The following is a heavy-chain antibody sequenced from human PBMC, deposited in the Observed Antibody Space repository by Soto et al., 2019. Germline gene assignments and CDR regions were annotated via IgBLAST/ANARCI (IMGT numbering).Heavy chain of an antibody. D-gene: IGHD3-22*01. CDR2: INPSGGST. V-gene: IGHV1-46*01. CDR3: AMPAPFSSSWYYYDSTGGGMDV. J-gene: IGHJ6*02. Sequence: QVQLVQSGAEVKKPGASVKVSCKASGYTFTSYYMHWVRQARGQGHEWMGIINPSGGSTSYAQKFQGRVTMTRDTSTSTVYMELSSLRSEDTAVYYCAMPAPFSSSWYYYDSTGGGMDVWGQGTTVTVSS. CDR1: GYTFTSYY.